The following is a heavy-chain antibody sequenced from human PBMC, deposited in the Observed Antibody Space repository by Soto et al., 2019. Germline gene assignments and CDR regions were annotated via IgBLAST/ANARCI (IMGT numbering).Heavy chain of an antibody. D-gene: IGHD4-17*01. CDR1: GGSISSSNW. CDR2: IYHSGST. V-gene: IGHV4-4*02. J-gene: IGHJ4*02. CDR3: ARVTPVTTREAPLTFDY. Sequence: QVQLQESGPGLVKPSGTLSLTCAVSGGSISSSNWWSWVRQPPGKGLVWIGEIYHSGSTNYNPSLKFRVTISVDKFKNQFSLKLSAVTAADTAVYYCARVTPVTTREAPLTFDYWGQGTLVTVSS.